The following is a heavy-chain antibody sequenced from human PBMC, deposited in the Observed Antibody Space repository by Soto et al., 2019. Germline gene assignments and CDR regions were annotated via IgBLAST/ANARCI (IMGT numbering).Heavy chain of an antibody. CDR1: GFTFSSYS. J-gene: IGHJ6*02. CDR3: ARPTILRGEGYYYYYGMDV. D-gene: IGHD3-10*01. Sequence: GGSLRLSCAASGFTFSSYSMNWVRQAPGKGLEWVSYISSSSSTIYYADSVKGRFTISRDNAKNSLYLQMNSLRDEDTAVYYCARPTILRGEGYYYYYGMDVWGQGTTVTVSS. CDR2: ISSSSSTI. V-gene: IGHV3-48*02.